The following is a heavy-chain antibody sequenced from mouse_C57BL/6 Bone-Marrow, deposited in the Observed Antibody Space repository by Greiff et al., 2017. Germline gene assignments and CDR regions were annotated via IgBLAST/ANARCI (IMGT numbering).Heavy chain of an antibody. J-gene: IGHJ1*03. CDR1: GYTFTSYW. V-gene: IGHV1-64*01. CDR2: IHPNSGST. Sequence: QVQLQQPGAELVKPGASVKLSCKASGYTFTSYWMHWVKQRPGQGLEWIGMIHPNSGSTNYNEKFKSKATLTVDKSSSTAYMQLSSLTSEDSAVYYCARSNRYYGSSFSYWYFDVWGTGTTVTVSS. D-gene: IGHD1-1*01. CDR3: ARSNRYYGSSFSYWYFDV.